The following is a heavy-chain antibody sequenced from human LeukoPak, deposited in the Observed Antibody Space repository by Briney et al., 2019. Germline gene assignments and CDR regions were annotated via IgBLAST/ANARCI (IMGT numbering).Heavy chain of an antibody. V-gene: IGHV1-8*01. D-gene: IGHD2-2*01. J-gene: IGHJ6*03. CDR1: GYTFTSHD. CDR2: MNPNSGYT. Sequence: GASVKVSCKASGYTFTSHDINWVRQATGQGLEWMGWMNPNSGYTGYEQKFQGRVTMTRDTSTSTAYMELSSLRSEDTAVYYCASGYCSSTSCSTHYYYYMDVWGKGTTVTVSS. CDR3: ASGYCSSTSCSTHYYYYMDV.